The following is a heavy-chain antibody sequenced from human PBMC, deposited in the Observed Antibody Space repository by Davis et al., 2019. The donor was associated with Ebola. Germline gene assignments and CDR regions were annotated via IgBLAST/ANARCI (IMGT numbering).Heavy chain of an antibody. D-gene: IGHD3-10*01. Sequence: AASVKVSCKASGYTFKNSAISWVRQAPGQGLEWVGWISAYNGNTEYARKVQGRVTMTTDTSTNTAYMELGSLRFDDTAVYYCARNVELTATGLSDYWGQGTLVTVSS. V-gene: IGHV1-18*01. J-gene: IGHJ4*02. CDR2: ISAYNGNT. CDR3: ARNVELTATGLSDY. CDR1: GYTFKNSA.